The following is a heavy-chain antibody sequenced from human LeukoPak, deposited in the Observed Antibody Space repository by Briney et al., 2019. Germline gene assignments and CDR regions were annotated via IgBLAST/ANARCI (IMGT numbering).Heavy chain of an antibody. CDR2: TYYRSKWYN. V-gene: IGHV6-1*01. Sequence: SQTLSLTCAISGDSVSSNSAAWHWIRQSPSRGLEWLGRTYYRSKWYNDYAVSVKSRITINPDTSKNQFSLQLNSVTPEDTAVYYCARARRPRDSGYDYYYYGMDVWGQGTTVTVSS. CDR3: ARARRPRDSGYDYYYYGMDV. CDR1: GDSVSSNSAA. J-gene: IGHJ6*02. D-gene: IGHD5-12*01.